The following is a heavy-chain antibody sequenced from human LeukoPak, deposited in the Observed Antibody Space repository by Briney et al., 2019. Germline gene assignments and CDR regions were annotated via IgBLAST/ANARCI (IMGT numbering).Heavy chain of an antibody. D-gene: IGHD5-18*01. CDR1: GYTFTGYY. CDR3: ARDLSWIYSYGYVENNVNWFDP. CDR2: INPNSGGT. V-gene: IGHV1-2*02. Sequence: GASVKVSCKASGYTFTGYYMHWVRQAPGQGLEWMGWINPNSGGTNYAQKFQGRVTMTRDTSISTAYMELSRLRSDGTAVYYCARDLSWIYSYGYVENNVNWFDPWGQGTLVTVSS. J-gene: IGHJ5*02.